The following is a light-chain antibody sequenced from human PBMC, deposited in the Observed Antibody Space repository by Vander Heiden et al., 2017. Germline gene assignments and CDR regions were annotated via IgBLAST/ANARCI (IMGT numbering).Light chain of an antibody. CDR1: NSGSKN. Sequence: SYELTQPLSVSVDLGQTARITCGGNNSGSKNVHWYQQKPGQAPLLVIYRDSSRPSGIPERFSGSNSGNTATLTISRAQAGDEADYYCQVWDSSVVFGGGTKLNVL. CDR2: RDS. CDR3: QVWDSSVV. V-gene: IGLV3-9*01. J-gene: IGLJ2*01.